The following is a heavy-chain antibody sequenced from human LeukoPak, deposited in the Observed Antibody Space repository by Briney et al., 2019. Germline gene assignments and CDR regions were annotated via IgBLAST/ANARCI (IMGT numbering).Heavy chain of an antibody. CDR3: ARWGSTSCYDY. D-gene: IGHD2-2*01. CDR2: IAVRSDGGTT. Sequence: GGSLRLSCAASGFTFSYAWMTWVRQGPGKGLEWVGHIAVRSDGGTTDYAAPVKGRFTISRDDSKNTLYLQMGSVRAEDMAVYYCARWGSTSCYDYWGQGTLVTVSS. CDR1: GFTFSYAW. V-gene: IGHV3-15*04. J-gene: IGHJ4*02.